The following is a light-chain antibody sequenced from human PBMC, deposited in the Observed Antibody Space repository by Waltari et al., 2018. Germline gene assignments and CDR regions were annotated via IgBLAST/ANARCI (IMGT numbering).Light chain of an antibody. CDR1: SSDVGGYNY. CDR3: SSYTSSSTYV. V-gene: IGLV2-14*01. CDR2: DVS. J-gene: IGLJ1*01. Sequence: QSALTQPASVSGSPGQSITIPCTGTSSDVGGYNYVPWYQQHTSKATQPMIYDVSKRPSGVSNRFSGSKSGNTASLTISGLQAEDEADYYCSSYTSSSTYVFGTGTKVTVL.